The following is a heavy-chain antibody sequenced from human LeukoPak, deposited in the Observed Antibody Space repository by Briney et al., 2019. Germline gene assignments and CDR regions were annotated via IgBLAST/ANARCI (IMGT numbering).Heavy chain of an antibody. V-gene: IGHV4-34*01. D-gene: IGHD6-6*01. CDR2: INHSGNS. CDR1: GGSFSGYY. CDR3: ARDAGAAACPEYYFDY. J-gene: IGHJ4*02. Sequence: PSETLSLTCAVYGGSFSGYYWSWIRQSPGKGLEWIGEINHSGNSKYNPSLKSRVTISLDTSKNQFSLKVSSVTAADTAVYYCARDAGAAACPEYYFDYWGRGTLVTVSS.